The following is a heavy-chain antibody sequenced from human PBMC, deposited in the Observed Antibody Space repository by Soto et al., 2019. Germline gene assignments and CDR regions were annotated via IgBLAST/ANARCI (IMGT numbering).Heavy chain of an antibody. D-gene: IGHD6-13*01. CDR1: GFTFDDYG. Sequence: GGSLRLSCAASGFTFDDYGMSWVRQAPGKGLEWVSGINWNGGSTGYADSVKGRFTISRDNAKNSLYLQMNSLRAEDTALYYCARGGVYSSSWYRVLDYWGQGTLVTVSS. CDR2: INWNGGST. V-gene: IGHV3-20*04. J-gene: IGHJ4*02. CDR3: ARGGVYSSSWYRVLDY.